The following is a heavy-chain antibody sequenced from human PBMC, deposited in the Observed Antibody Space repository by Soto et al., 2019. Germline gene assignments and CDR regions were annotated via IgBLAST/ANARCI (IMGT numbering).Heavy chain of an antibody. D-gene: IGHD2-15*01. V-gene: IGHV3-20*04. Sequence: GGSLRLSCAASGFTFDDYGMSWVRQAPGKGLEWVSGINWNGGSTGYADSVKGRFTISRDNAKNSLYLQMNSLRAEDTALYYCARDTILCSGGSCYSRYGMAVWGQGTTVTVSS. CDR3: ARDTILCSGGSCYSRYGMAV. J-gene: IGHJ6*02. CDR2: INWNGGST. CDR1: GFTFDDYG.